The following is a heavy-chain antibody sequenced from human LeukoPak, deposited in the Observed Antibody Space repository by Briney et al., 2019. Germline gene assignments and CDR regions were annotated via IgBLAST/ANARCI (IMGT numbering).Heavy chain of an antibody. Sequence: GGSLTLSCAASRFTCSSYAMNWVRPAQGKGLEWVSTISGSGGSSYYADSVKGRFTISRANSKNSLYLQMNSLRAEDTAVYYCAKDRGTYYYGSGSYYLAYYYMDVWGKGTTVSVSS. CDR3: AKDRGTYYYGSGSYYLAYYYMDV. CDR2: ISGSGGSS. D-gene: IGHD3-10*01. V-gene: IGHV3-23*01. CDR1: RFTCSSYA. J-gene: IGHJ6*03.